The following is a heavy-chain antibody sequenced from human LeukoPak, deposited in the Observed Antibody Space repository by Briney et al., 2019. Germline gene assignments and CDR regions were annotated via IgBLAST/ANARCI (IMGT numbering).Heavy chain of an antibody. CDR1: GYTFTSYA. V-gene: IGHV1-3*01. CDR2: INAGNGNT. J-gene: IGHJ5*02. Sequence: ASVKVSCKASGYTFTSYAMHWVRQAPGQRLEWMGWINAGNGNTKYSQEFQGRVTMTRDTSISTAYIDLSRLRSDDTAVYYCARASLQYWFDPWGQGTLVTVSS. D-gene: IGHD4-11*01. CDR3: ARASLQYWFDP.